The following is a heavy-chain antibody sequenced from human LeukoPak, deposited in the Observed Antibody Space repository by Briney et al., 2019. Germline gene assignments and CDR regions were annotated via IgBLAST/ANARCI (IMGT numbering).Heavy chain of an antibody. J-gene: IGHJ4*02. V-gene: IGHV4-39*01. CDR1: GGSINTRSYY. CDR2: IYYGGST. CDR3: ARHSDSYGDRGPGY. Sequence: PSETLSLTCTVSGGSINTRSYYWGWIRQPPGKGLEWIGSIYYGGSTYYNPSLKSRGTISVDTSKNQFSLKLSSVTAADTAVYYCARHSDSYGDRGPGYWGQGTLVTVSS. D-gene: IGHD5-18*01.